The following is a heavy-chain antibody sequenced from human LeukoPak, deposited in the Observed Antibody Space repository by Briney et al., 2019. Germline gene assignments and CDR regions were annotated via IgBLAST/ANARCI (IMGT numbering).Heavy chain of an antibody. CDR2: MNPNSGNT. D-gene: IGHD6-13*01. V-gene: IGHV1-8*01. Sequence: ASVKVSCKASGYTFTSYDINCVRQATGQGLEWMGWMNPNSGNTGYAQKFQGRVTITRNTSISTAYMELSSLRSEDTAVYYCARGPRSSWSFNYYYMDVWGKGTTVTVSS. CDR3: ARGPRSSWSFNYYYMDV. J-gene: IGHJ6*03. CDR1: GYTFTSYD.